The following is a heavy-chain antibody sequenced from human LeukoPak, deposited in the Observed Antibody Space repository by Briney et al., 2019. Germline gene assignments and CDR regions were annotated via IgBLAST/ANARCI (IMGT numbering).Heavy chain of an antibody. CDR3: AREAPIAAATDY. V-gene: IGHV3-30-3*01. CDR2: ISYDGSNK. Sequence: GRSLRLSCAASGFTFSSYAMHWVRQAPGKGLEWVAVISYDGSNKYYADSVKGRFTISRDNSKNTLYLQMNSLRAEDTAVYYCAREAPIAAATDYWGQGTLVTVSS. CDR1: GFTFSSYA. D-gene: IGHD6-13*01. J-gene: IGHJ4*02.